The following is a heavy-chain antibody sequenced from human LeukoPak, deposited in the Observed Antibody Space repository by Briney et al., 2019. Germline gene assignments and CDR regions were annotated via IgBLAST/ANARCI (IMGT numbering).Heavy chain of an antibody. CDR3: ARDGLKLPHYYDRSNYYSFAFDI. CDR2: INPNSGGT. J-gene: IGHJ3*02. D-gene: IGHD3-22*01. CDR1: GYTFTGYY. V-gene: IGHV1-2*02. Sequence: ASVKVSCKASGYTFTGYYIHWVRQAPGQGLEWMVWINPNSGGTNFAQRFQGRVTMTRDTSINTAYMELSRLKSDDTAFYYCARDGLKLPHYYDRSNYYSFAFDIWGQGTMVTVSS.